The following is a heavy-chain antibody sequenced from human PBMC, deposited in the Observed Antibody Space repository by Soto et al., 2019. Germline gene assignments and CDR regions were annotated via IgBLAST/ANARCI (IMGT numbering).Heavy chain of an antibody. V-gene: IGHV4-30-2*01. CDR1: GGSISSDGYS. J-gene: IGHJ4*02. CDR2: IYHSGST. CDR3: ASSHAGAHITAAVH. Sequence: QLQLQESGSGLVKPSQTLSLTCAVSGGSISSDGYSWSWIRQPPGKGLEWIGYIYHSGSTYYNPSIKRRVNISVDRSKNQFSLKLSSVTAADTAVYYCASSHAGAHITAAVHWGQGTLVTVSS. D-gene: IGHD6-13*01.